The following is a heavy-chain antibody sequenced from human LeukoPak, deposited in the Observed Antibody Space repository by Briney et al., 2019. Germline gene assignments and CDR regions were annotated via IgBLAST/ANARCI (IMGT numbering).Heavy chain of an antibody. Sequence: PGGSLRLSCAASGFTFNSYSMNWVRQAPGKGLEGVSSISGSNSYIYYADSMKGRFTISRDNAKNSLYLQMNRLRAEDTAVYYCARANVLRFLEWLPQPYYYYYYMDVWGKGPTVTVSS. CDR2: ISGSNSYI. V-gene: IGHV3-21*01. J-gene: IGHJ6*03. D-gene: IGHD3-3*01. CDR3: ARANVLRFLEWLPQPYYYYYYMDV. CDR1: GFTFNSYS.